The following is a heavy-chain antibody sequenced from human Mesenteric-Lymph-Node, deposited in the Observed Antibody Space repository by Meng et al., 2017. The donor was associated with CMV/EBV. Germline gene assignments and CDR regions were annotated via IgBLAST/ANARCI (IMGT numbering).Heavy chain of an antibody. CDR2: INAEDDIT. CDR3: ATYQPPSGGIYHLWHFTY. V-gene: IGHV1-69-2*01. Sequence: TFTSYDINWGRQATGQGLEWLGLINAEDDITMYAEKFQGRVTITADTSTHTSYMELSSLRSEDTAVYYCATYQPPSGGIYHLWHFTYWGQGTLVTVSS. J-gene: IGHJ4*02. CDR1: TFTSYD. D-gene: IGHD1-26*01.